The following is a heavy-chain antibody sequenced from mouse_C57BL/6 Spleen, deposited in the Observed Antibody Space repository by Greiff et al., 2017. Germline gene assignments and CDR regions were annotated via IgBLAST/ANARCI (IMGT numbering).Heavy chain of an antibody. Sequence: VQLKQPGAELVRPGSSVKLSCKASGYTFTSYWMHWVKPRPIQGLAWIGNIDPSDSETHYNQKFKDKATLTVDKSSSTAYMQLSSLTSEDSAVYYCAIYDYDVGMDYWGQGTSVTVSS. CDR1: GYTFTSYW. CDR2: IDPSDSET. D-gene: IGHD2-4*01. CDR3: AIYDYDVGMDY. V-gene: IGHV1-52*01. J-gene: IGHJ4*01.